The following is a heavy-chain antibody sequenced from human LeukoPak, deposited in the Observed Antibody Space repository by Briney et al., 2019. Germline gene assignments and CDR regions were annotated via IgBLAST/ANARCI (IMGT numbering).Heavy chain of an antibody. D-gene: IGHD4-23*01. V-gene: IGHV3-48*01. Sequence: GGSLRLSCAASGFTFSNAWMNWVRQAPGKGLEWVSYISSSSSTIYYADSVKGRFTISRDNAKNSLYLQMNSLRAEDTAVYYCARAGTVEGFQHWGQGTLVTVSS. CDR2: ISSSSSTI. J-gene: IGHJ1*01. CDR1: GFTFSNAW. CDR3: ARAGTVEGFQH.